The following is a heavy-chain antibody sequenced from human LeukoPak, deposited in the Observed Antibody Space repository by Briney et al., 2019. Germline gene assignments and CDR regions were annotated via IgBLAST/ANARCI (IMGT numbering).Heavy chain of an antibody. J-gene: IGHJ3*02. CDR2: IYPGDSDT. D-gene: IGHD1-1*01. CDR3: VRHTTGGVVIPDAFDI. Sequence: GESLKISCKGSGYSFTSYWIGWVREMPGKGLEWMGVIYPGDSDTRYSPSFQGQVTISADKSISTAYLQWSSLKASDTAMYYCVRHTTGGVVIPDAFDIWGQGTMVTVSS. V-gene: IGHV5-51*01. CDR1: GYSFTSYW.